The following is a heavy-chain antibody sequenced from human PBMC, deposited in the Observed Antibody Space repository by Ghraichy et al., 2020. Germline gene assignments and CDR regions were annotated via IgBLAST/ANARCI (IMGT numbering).Heavy chain of an antibody. Sequence: GGSLRLSCAASGFTFSSYAMSWVRQAPGKGLEWVSAISGSGGSTYYADSVKGRFTISRDNSKNTLYLQMNSLRAEDTAVYYCAKDLSIAARKPLGWFDPWGQGTLVTVSS. D-gene: IGHD6-6*01. CDR2: ISGSGGST. CDR3: AKDLSIAARKPLGWFDP. CDR1: GFTFSSYA. J-gene: IGHJ5*02. V-gene: IGHV3-23*01.